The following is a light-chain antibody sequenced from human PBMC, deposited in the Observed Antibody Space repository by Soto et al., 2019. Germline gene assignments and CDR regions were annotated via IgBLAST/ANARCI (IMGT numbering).Light chain of an antibody. CDR1: QTISSW. J-gene: IGKJ1*01. CDR2: KAS. V-gene: IGKV1-5*03. Sequence: DIQMTQSPSTLSGSVGDRVTITCRASQTISSWLAWYQQKPGKAPKLLIYKASTLKSGVPSRCSGSGSGTEFTLTISSLQPDDFATYYCQHYNSYSEPFGQGTKVELK. CDR3: QHYNSYSEP.